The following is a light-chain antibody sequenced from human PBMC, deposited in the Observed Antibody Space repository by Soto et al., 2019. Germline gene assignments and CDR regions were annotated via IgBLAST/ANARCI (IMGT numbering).Light chain of an antibody. J-gene: IGLJ1*01. CDR3: SSYTSSSTLFYV. CDR2: DVS. V-gene: IGLV2-14*01. CDR1: SSDGGGYNY. Sequence: QSVLTQPASVSGSPGQSITISCTGTSSDGGGYNYVSWYQQHPGKAPQLMIYDVSNRPSGVSNRFSGSKSGNTASLTISGLQAEDEADYYCSSYTSSSTLFYVFGTGTKVTVL.